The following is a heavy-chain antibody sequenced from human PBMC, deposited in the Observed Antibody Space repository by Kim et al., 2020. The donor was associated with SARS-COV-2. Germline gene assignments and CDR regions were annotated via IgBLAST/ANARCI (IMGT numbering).Heavy chain of an antibody. CDR3: AKNPVPSSNIGYSFDY. Sequence: GGSLRLSCAASGFTFSSYAMSWVRQAPGKGLEWVSAITSGGGSTYYADSLKGRFTISRDNSKNIVYLQMNILRAEDTAVYYCAKNPVPSSNIGYSFDYWGQGTLVTVSS. CDR1: GFTFSSYA. CDR2: ITSGGGST. D-gene: IGHD2-15*01. J-gene: IGHJ4*02. V-gene: IGHV3-23*01.